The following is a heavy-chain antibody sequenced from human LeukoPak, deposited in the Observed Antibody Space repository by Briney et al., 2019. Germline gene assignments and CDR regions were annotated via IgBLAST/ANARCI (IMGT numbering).Heavy chain of an antibody. J-gene: IGHJ4*02. CDR2: INPSGGST. V-gene: IGHV1-46*01. Sequence: ASVKVSCKASGGTFSSYAISWVRQAPGQGLEWMGIINPSGGSTSYAQKFQGRVTMTRDTSTSTVYMELSSLRSEDTAVYYCASWRDSSGWYYFDYWGQGTLVTVSS. CDR3: ASWRDSSGWYYFDY. CDR1: GGTFSSYA. D-gene: IGHD6-19*01.